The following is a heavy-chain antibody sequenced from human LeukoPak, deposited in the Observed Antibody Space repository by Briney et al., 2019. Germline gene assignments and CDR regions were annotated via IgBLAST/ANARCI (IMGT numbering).Heavy chain of an antibody. CDR1: GYSLTSYW. CDR2: IYPRDSDT. CDR3: ASRGSGSSLDS. J-gene: IGHJ4*02. V-gene: IGHV5-51*01. Sequence: GESPKISCKGSGYSLTSYWIGWVRQMPGKGLEWMGIIYPRDSDTRYSPSFQGQVTISADKCISTAYLQWSSLEASDTAMYYCASRGSGSSLDSWGQGTLVTVSS. D-gene: IGHD6-19*01.